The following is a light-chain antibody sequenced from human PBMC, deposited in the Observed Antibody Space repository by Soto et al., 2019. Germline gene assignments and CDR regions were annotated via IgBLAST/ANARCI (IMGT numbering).Light chain of an antibody. J-gene: IGKJ1*01. V-gene: IGKV1-5*03. CDR2: KAS. CDR1: QSISSW. CDR3: QQYNSYPRT. Sequence: DIQMTQSPSTLSASVGDRVTITCRASQSISSWLAWYQQKPGKAPKLLIYKASSLESGVTSRFSGSGSGTEFTLTISSLQPDDFATYSCQQYNSYPRTFGQGTKVEIK.